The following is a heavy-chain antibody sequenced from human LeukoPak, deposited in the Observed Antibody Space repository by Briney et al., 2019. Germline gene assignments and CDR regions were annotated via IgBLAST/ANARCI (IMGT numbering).Heavy chain of an antibody. J-gene: IGHJ4*02. V-gene: IGHV1-46*01. CDR1: GYTFTSYY. CDR2: INPSGGST. CDR3: ARASVATAFAY. Sequence: GASVKVSCTASGYTFTSYYMHWVRQAPGQGLEWMGIINPSGGSTSYAQKFQGRVTMTRDTSTSTVYMELSSLRSEDTAVYYCARASVATAFAYWGQGTLVTVSS. D-gene: IGHD5-12*01.